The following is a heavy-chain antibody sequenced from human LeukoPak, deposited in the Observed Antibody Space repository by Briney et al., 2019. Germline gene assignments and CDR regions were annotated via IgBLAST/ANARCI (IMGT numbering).Heavy chain of an antibody. CDR3: ARDLRILEWLTDGNY. V-gene: IGHV3-23*01. CDR2: ISGSGGST. Sequence: GGSLRLSCAASGFTFSSYAMSWVRQAPGKGLEWVSAISGSGGSTYYADSVKGRFTISRDNSKNTLYLQMNSLRAEDTAVYYCARDLRILEWLTDGNYWGQGTLVTVSS. J-gene: IGHJ4*02. CDR1: GFTFSSYA. D-gene: IGHD3-3*01.